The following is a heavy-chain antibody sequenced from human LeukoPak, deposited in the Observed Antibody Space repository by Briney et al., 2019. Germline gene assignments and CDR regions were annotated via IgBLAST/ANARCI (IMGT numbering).Heavy chain of an antibody. CDR1: GFTFNSYA. D-gene: IGHD4-17*01. CDR2: IRYDGGDQ. Sequence: GGSLRLSCAASGFTFNSYAMHWVRQAPGKGLEWVTYIRYDGGDQCYADSVKGRFTISRDNAKNTLYLQMNSLRAEDTAVYYCATQVTTRWDYWGQGTLVTVSS. J-gene: IGHJ4*02. CDR3: ATQVTTRWDY. V-gene: IGHV3-30*02.